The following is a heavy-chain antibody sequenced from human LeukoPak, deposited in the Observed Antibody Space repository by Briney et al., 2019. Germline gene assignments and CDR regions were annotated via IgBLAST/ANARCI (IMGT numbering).Heavy chain of an antibody. J-gene: IGHJ1*01. V-gene: IGHV4-30-4*08. Sequence: PSETLSLTCTVSGGSISSGDYYWSWIRQPPGKGLEWIGYIYYSGSTYYNPSLKSRVTISVDTSKNQLSLKLSSVTAADTAVYYCARLTVVPAAIGAWGQGTLVTVSS. CDR1: GGSISSGDYY. CDR3: ARLTVVPAAIGA. CDR2: IYYSGST. D-gene: IGHD2-2*02.